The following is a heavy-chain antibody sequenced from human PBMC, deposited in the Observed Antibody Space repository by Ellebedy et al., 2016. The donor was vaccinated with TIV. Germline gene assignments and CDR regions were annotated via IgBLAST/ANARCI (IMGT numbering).Heavy chain of an antibody. V-gene: IGHV3-48*02. CDR1: GFTVSTYN. Sequence: PGESLKISCAASGFTVSTYNMQWLRQAPGKGLEWVSYINSRGSPMYYADSVKGRFTISRDNGKNSLYLQMNSLRDEDTAVYYCARDYRWGVDYWGQGSLVTVSS. CDR2: INSRGSPM. D-gene: IGHD3-16*02. J-gene: IGHJ4*02. CDR3: ARDYRWGVDY.